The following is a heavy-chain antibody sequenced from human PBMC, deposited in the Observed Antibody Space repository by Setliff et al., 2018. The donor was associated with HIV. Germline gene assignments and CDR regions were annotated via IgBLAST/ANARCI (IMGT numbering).Heavy chain of an antibody. Sequence: ASVKVSCKASGYTFTSYYIHWVRQAPGQGLEWMGRINPSGGSTSYAQKFQGRVTITVDKSTSTAYMDLSSLRSEDTAVYYCARDEFQRATIRGAFDYWGQGTLVTVSS. D-gene: IGHD5-12*01. CDR2: INPSGGST. CDR3: ARDEFQRATIRGAFDY. V-gene: IGHV1-46*01. CDR1: GYTFTSYY. J-gene: IGHJ4*02.